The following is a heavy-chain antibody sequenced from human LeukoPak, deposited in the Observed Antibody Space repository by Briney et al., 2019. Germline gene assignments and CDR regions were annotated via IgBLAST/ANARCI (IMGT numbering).Heavy chain of an antibody. Sequence: PGGSLRLSCAASGFTFSTFAMIWVRQPPGKGLEWVSSIFPSGGEIHYADSVKGRFTLSRDNSKKTLYLQMNTLRPEDTAVYYCAKSIWPTFNQGYYFDYWGQGTLVTVSS. CDR1: GFTFSTFA. V-gene: IGHV3-23*01. CDR3: AKSIWPTFNQGYYFDY. CDR2: IFPSGGEI. J-gene: IGHJ4*02. D-gene: IGHD1-14*01.